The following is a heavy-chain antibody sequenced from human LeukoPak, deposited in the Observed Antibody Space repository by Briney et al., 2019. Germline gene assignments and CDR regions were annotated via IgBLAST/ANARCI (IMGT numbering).Heavy chain of an antibody. Sequence: GGSLRLSCAASGFTFSTYSMNWVRQAPGKGLEWVSSIKGSSNFIYCADSVKGRFTISKDNAKNTLYLQMNSLRAEDTAVYYCARDRIAVAGTGDYWGQGTLVTVSS. V-gene: IGHV3-21*01. CDR1: GFTFSTYS. D-gene: IGHD6-19*01. CDR2: IKGSSNFI. J-gene: IGHJ4*02. CDR3: ARDRIAVAGTGDY.